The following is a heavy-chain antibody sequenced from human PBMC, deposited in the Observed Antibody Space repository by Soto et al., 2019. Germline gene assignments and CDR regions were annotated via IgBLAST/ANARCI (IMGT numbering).Heavy chain of an antibody. J-gene: IGHJ6*02. Sequence: SETLSLTCTVSGDSIISADYYWSWIRQTPGKGLEWIGHIFYSGTTYYNPSLKSRLTISVDTSKNHFSLRPTSVTAADTAVYYCARDLWVEPELYYYGMDVWGQGTTVTVSS. CDR2: IFYSGTT. D-gene: IGHD1-1*01. CDR1: GDSIISADYY. V-gene: IGHV4-30-4*01. CDR3: ARDLWVEPELYYYGMDV.